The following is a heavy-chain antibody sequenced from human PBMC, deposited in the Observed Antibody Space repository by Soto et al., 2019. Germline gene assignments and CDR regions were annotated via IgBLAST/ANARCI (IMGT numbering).Heavy chain of an antibody. Sequence: EVQLLESGGGLVQPGGSLRLSCAASGFTFSSYAMSWVRQAPGKGLEWVSAISGSGGSTYYADSVKGRFTISRDNSKNTLYLQMTSLRAEDTAVYYCAKEALIAARRGGGFDPWGQGTLVTVSS. CDR1: GFTFSSYA. CDR2: ISGSGGST. CDR3: AKEALIAARRGGGFDP. D-gene: IGHD6-6*01. V-gene: IGHV3-23*01. J-gene: IGHJ5*02.